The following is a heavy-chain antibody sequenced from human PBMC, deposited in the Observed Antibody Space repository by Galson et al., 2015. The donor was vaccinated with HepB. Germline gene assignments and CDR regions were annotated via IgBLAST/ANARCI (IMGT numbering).Heavy chain of an antibody. CDR2: INPNSGGT. CDR3: ARDPRKRWLQKGIYYYYGMDV. Sequence: QSGAEVKKPGESLKISCKASGYTFTGYYMHWVRQAPGQGLEWMGWINPNSGGTNYAQKFQGWVTMTRDTSISTAYMELSRLRSDDTAVYYCARDPRKRWLQKGIYYYYGMDVWGQGTTVTVSS. D-gene: IGHD5-24*01. V-gene: IGHV1-2*04. J-gene: IGHJ6*02. CDR1: GYTFTGYY.